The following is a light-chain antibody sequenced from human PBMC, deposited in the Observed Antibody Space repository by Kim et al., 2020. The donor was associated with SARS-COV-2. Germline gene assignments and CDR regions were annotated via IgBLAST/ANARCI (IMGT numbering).Light chain of an antibody. CDR1: SLRRYY. CDR3: NSRDSSGNSYV. V-gene: IGLV3-19*01. J-gene: IGLJ1*01. CDR2: GKN. Sequence: ALRQTVRITCQGDSLRRYYASWYQQKPGQAPVFVIYGKNNRPSGIPDRFSGSSSGNTASMTITGAQAEDEADYYCNSRDSSGNSYVFGTGTKVTVL.